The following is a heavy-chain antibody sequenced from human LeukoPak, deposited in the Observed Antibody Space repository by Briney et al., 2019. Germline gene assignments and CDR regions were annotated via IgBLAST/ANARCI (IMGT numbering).Heavy chain of an antibody. J-gene: IGHJ4*02. V-gene: IGHV4-38-2*02. D-gene: IGHD6-19*01. CDR1: GYSISNNYY. CDR2: IFHSGST. CDR3: ARVAVAGTFSDY. Sequence: PSETLSLTCTVSGYSISNNYYWGWIRPPPGKGLEWIGNIFHSGSTYYNPSLKSRVTISVDTSKNQFSLKLSSVTAADTAVYYCARVAVAGTFSDYWGQGTLVTVSS.